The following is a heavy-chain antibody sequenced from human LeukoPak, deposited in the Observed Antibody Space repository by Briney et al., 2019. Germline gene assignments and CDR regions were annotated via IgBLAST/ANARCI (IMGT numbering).Heavy chain of an antibody. J-gene: IGHJ3*02. Sequence: SVKVSCKASGGTFSSYAISWVRQAPGQGLEWMGGIIPIFGTGNYAQKFQGRVTITADESTSTAYMELSSLRSEDTAVYYCARTLHYYDSSGYYPHVAFDIWGQGTMVTVSS. CDR3: ARTLHYYDSSGYYPHVAFDI. D-gene: IGHD3-22*01. V-gene: IGHV1-69*13. CDR2: IIPIFGTG. CDR1: GGTFSSYA.